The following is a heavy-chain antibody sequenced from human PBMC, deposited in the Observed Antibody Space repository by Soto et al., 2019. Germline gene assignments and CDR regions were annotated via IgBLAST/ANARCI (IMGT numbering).Heavy chain of an antibody. V-gene: IGHV1-2*02. Sequence: QVQVVQSGAEVKKPGASVKISCKTSGYSFTDDYLQWVRQAPGQGLEWVGWLNPHSGSTNFAPKFLGRVSMTRDTSISTAYMELFSLTSDDTAIYYCARAVYCGDDCYSYGMDVWGQGTTVTVS. CDR1: GYSFTDDY. J-gene: IGHJ6*02. CDR2: LNPHSGST. D-gene: IGHD2-21*02. CDR3: ARAVYCGDDCYSYGMDV.